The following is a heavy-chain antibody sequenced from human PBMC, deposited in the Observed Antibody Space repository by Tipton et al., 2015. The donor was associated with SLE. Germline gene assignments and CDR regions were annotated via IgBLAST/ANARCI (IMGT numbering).Heavy chain of an antibody. D-gene: IGHD5-24*01. V-gene: IGHV4-61*02. CDR1: GASIKSGSYF. CDR3: ARALNNGWRLGDRFDP. Sequence: TLSLTCTVSGASIKSGSYFWTWIRQPAGMGLEWIGRMFSSGDTNYNPSLKSRLTMSVDTSKNQFSLKLSSVTAADTAVYYCARALNNGWRLGDRFDPWGQGTLVTVSS. CDR2: MFSSGDT. J-gene: IGHJ5*02.